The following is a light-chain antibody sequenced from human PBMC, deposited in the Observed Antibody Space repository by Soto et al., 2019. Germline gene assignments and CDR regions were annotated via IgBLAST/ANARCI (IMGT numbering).Light chain of an antibody. J-gene: IGKJ4*01. V-gene: IGKV3-11*01. CDR3: QQRSDWPLT. Sequence: EIVLTQSPATLSLSPGERATLSCRASQSVSSYLAWYQQKPGQPPRLLIYDASNRATGIPARFSGSGSGTAFTLIISSLEPEDFAVYNCQQRSDWPLTFGGGTKVDIK. CDR1: QSVSSY. CDR2: DAS.